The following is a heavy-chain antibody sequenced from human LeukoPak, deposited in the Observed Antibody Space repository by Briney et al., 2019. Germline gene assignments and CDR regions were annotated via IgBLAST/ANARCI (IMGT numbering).Heavy chain of an antibody. Sequence: DPSETLSLTCTVSGDSITSGTYYWTWIRQPAGKGLEWIGRIYTSGSTNYKPSLKSRVTISVDTSKNQFSLRLTSVTAADTAIYYCAAMTTVTMYSYFFDSWGQGTLLTVSS. CDR3: AAMTTVTMYSYFFDS. CDR2: IYTSGST. D-gene: IGHD4-17*01. V-gene: IGHV4-61*02. J-gene: IGHJ4*02. CDR1: GDSITSGTYY.